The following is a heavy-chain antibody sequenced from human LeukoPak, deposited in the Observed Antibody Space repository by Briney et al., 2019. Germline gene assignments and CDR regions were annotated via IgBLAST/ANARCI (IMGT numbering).Heavy chain of an antibody. CDR1: GFTFSSYA. CDR3: ASLIAAAEFDY. D-gene: IGHD6-13*01. CDR2: ISYDGSNK. Sequence: PGGSLRLSCAASGFTFSSYAMHWVRQAPGKGLEWVAVISYDGSNKYYADSVKGRFTISRDNSKNTLYLQMNSLRAEDTAVYYCASLIAAAEFDYWGQGTLVTVSS. J-gene: IGHJ4*02. V-gene: IGHV3-30-3*01.